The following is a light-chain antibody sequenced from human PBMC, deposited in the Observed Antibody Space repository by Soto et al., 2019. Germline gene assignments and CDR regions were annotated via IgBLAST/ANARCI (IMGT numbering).Light chain of an antibody. J-gene: IGKJ3*01. V-gene: IGKV1-5*01. CDR3: QQYNSYSFT. CDR2: DAS. Sequence: DIQMTQSPSTLSASVGDRVTITCRASQSISSWLAWYQQKPGKAPKLLIYDASSLESGVPSRFSGSGSGTEFHLTISSLQPDDFATYYCQQYNSYSFTFGPGTKVDIK. CDR1: QSISSW.